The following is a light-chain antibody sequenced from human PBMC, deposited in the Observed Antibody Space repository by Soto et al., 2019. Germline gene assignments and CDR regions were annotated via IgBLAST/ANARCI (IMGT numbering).Light chain of an antibody. J-gene: IGLJ1*01. CDR1: SRDIGSYNY. V-gene: IGLV2-14*03. CDR2: DVT. Sequence: QSALTQPASVSGSPGQSITISCTGTSRDIGSYNYVSWYQQHPGQAPKLMIYDVTNRPSGVSNRFSGSKSGNTASLTISGLQAEDEADYYCSSPRSSSFYVFGTGTKLTVL. CDR3: SSPRSSSFYV.